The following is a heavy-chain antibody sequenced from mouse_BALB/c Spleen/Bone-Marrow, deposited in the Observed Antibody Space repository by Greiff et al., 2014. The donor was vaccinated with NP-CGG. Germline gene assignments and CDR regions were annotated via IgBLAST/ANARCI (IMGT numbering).Heavy chain of an antibody. CDR3: ARDRGLLRFDY. J-gene: IGHJ2*01. D-gene: IGHD2-3*01. Sequence: EVQVVESGGGLVQPGGSLRLSCATSGFTFTDYYMSWVRQPPGKALGWLGFIRNKANGYTTEYSASVKGRFTISRDNSQSILYLQMNTLRAEDSATYYCARDRGLLRFDYWGQGTTLTVSS. CDR1: GFTFTDYY. CDR2: IRNKANGYTT. V-gene: IGHV7-3*02.